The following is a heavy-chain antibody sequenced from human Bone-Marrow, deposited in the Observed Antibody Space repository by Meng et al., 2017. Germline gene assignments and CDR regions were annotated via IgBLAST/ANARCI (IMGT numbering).Heavy chain of an antibody. V-gene: IGHV3-21*01. CDR3: ARAYSGTYYAHAFDI. CDR2: ISSTSDYI. Sequence: GESLKISCEASGFTFSSSAMNWVRQAPGKGLEWLSSISSTSDYIYYADSVRGRFTVSRDNARNSLFLQVDSLRAEDTAVYYCARAYSGTYYAHAFDIWGQETLVTVSS. J-gene: IGHJ3*02. CDR1: GFTFSSSA. D-gene: IGHD1-26*01.